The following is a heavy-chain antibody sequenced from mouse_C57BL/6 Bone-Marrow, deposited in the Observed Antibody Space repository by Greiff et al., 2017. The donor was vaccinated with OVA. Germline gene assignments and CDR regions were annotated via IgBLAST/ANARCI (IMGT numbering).Heavy chain of an antibody. CDR1: GYTFTSYW. Sequence: VQLQQPGAELVKPGASVKLSCKASGYTFTSYWMQWVKQRPGQGLEWIGEIDPSDSYTNYNQKFKGKATLTVDTSSSTAYMQLSSLTSEDSAVYYCARKGVYYALVLFDYWGQGTTLTVSS. CDR3: ARKGVYYALVLFDY. V-gene: IGHV1-50*01. J-gene: IGHJ2*01. D-gene: IGHD1-1*01. CDR2: IDPSDSYT.